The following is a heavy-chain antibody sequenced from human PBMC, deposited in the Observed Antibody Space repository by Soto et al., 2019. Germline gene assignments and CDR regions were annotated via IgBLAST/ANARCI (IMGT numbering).Heavy chain of an antibody. D-gene: IGHD2-15*01. CDR2: ISANNGKT. V-gene: IGHV1-18*04. J-gene: IGHJ4*02. CDR1: GFTFTTYS. Sequence: QVQLVQSGPEVKKPGASVKVSCKASGFTFTTYSFSWVRQAPGQGLEWIGWISANNGKTVYAQKFQDRVTMTTDTSTSTAHLELRSLKTDDTAVHYCARETGVVVIVKGEFEFWGQGTLVTVSS. CDR3: ARETGVVVIVKGEFEF.